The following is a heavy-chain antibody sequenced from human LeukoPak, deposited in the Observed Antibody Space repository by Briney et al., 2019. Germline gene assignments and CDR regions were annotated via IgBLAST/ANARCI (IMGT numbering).Heavy chain of an antibody. CDR2: IWYDRSNK. CDR3: ARDQTTVSTDLDY. V-gene: IGHV3-33*01. J-gene: IGHJ4*02. CDR1: GFTFSSYG. D-gene: IGHD4-17*01. Sequence: PGGSLRLSCAASGFTFSSYGMHWVRQAPGKGLEWVAVIWYDRSNKYYADSVKGRFTISRDNSKNTLYLQMNSLRAEDTAVYYCARDQTTVSTDLDYWGQGTLVTVSS.